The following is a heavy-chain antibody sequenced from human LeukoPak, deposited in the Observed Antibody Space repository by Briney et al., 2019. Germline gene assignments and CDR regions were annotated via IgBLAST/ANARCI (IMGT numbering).Heavy chain of an antibody. CDR1: GFSLSTSGMC. CDR3: ARIRSSGSYYVDY. V-gene: IGHV2-70*11. CDR2: IDWDDDK. D-gene: IGHD1-26*01. J-gene: IGHJ4*02. Sequence: SGPALVKPTQTLTLTCTFSGFSLSTSGMCVSWIRQPTGKALEWLARIDWDDDKYYSTSLKTRLTISKDTSKNRVVLTMTNMDPVDTATYYCARIRSSGSYYVDYWGQGTLVTVSS.